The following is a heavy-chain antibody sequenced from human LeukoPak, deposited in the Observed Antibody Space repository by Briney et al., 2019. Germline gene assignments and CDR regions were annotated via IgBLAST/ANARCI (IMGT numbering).Heavy chain of an antibody. CDR1: GFTFSDYY. Sequence: PGGSLRLSCVASGFTFSDYYMSWIRQASGKGLEWVSFISSSGGSIYYADSVKGRFTISRDNAKNSLYLQMNSLRPEDTAVYYCVRVSRGSGGYFDYWGQGTLVTVSS. CDR2: ISSSGGSI. J-gene: IGHJ4*02. V-gene: IGHV3-11*04. D-gene: IGHD3-10*01. CDR3: VRVSRGSGGYFDY.